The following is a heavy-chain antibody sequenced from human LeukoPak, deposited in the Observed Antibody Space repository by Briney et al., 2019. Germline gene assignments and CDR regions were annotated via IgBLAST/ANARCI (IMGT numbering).Heavy chain of an antibody. D-gene: IGHD1-1*01. V-gene: IGHV4-59*01. CDR2: ISYSGST. Sequence: SETLSLTCTVSGGSISSYYWSWIRQPPGKALEWIGYISYSGSTNFNPSLKSRVTISVDTSKNQFSLKLSSVTAADTAVYYCAREGTAGTNLNWFDPWGQGTLVTVSS. CDR3: AREGTAGTNLNWFDP. CDR1: GGSISSYY. J-gene: IGHJ5*02.